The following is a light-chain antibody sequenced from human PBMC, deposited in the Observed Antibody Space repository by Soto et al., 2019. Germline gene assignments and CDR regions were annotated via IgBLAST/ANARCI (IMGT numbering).Light chain of an antibody. J-gene: IGLJ3*02. CDR3: QAYDSSLSGFWV. Sequence: QSVLTQPPSVSGAPGQRVTTSCTGSSSNIGAGYDVHWYQQLPGTAPKLLIYGNINRPSGVPDRFSGSRSGTSASLAISGLQAEDEADYYCQAYDSSLSGFWVFGGGTKLTVL. CDR2: GNI. V-gene: IGLV1-40*01. CDR1: SSNIGAGYD.